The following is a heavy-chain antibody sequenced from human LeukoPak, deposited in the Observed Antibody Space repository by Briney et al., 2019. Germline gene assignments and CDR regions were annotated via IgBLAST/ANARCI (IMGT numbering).Heavy chain of an antibody. CDR1: GGSISSSSYY. Sequence: TSETLSLTCTVSGGSISSSSYYWGWIRQPPGKGLEWIGSIYYSGSTYYNPSLKSRVTISVDTSKNQFSLKLSSVTAADTAVYYCARVSCSSTSCYPYYYYGMDVWGQGTTVTVSS. CDR3: ARVSCSSTSCYPYYYYGMDV. J-gene: IGHJ6*02. V-gene: IGHV4-39*01. D-gene: IGHD2-2*01. CDR2: IYYSGST.